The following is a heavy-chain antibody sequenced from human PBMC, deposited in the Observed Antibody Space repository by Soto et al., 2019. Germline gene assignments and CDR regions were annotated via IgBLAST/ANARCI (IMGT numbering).Heavy chain of an antibody. Sequence: EVQLVESGGGLVKPGGSLRLSCAASGFTFSSYTMNWVRQAPGKGLEWVSSISSSTSFIYYADSVKGRFTISRDNAKNSLDLQMNSLRAEDTAVYYCARDQRYTPDYWGQGTLVTVSS. CDR2: ISSSTSFI. D-gene: IGHD3-16*02. CDR1: GFTFSSYT. J-gene: IGHJ4*02. V-gene: IGHV3-21*01. CDR3: ARDQRYTPDY.